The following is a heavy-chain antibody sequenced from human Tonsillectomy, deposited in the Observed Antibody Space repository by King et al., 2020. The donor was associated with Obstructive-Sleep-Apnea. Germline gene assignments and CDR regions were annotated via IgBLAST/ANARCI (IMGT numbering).Heavy chain of an antibody. CDR3: ARDNLAVAGPYTDFDY. D-gene: IGHD6-19*01. Sequence: LVPSGPEVKKPGASVKVSCKASGYTFLHYGISWVRQAPGQGLEWMGWINTDNGNTHYAQKLQGRLSMTTDTSTSTAYMELRSLRFDDTAVYYCARDNLAVAGPYTDFDYWGQGTLVIVSS. J-gene: IGHJ4*02. V-gene: IGHV1-18*01. CDR2: INTDNGNT. CDR1: GYTFLHYG.